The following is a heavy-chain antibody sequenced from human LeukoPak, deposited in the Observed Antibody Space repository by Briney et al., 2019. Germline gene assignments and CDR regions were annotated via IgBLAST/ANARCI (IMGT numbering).Heavy chain of an antibody. D-gene: IGHD3-22*01. V-gene: IGHV3-7*01. Sequence: GGSLRLSCEASGFTMSVYWMSWVRQAPGKGLEWVGIIKKDGSERNYVDSVNGRFTISRDNAKKSLYLQINSLRAEHTAVYYCARDWGAYYHFFDYWGQGTLVTVSS. J-gene: IGHJ4*02. CDR3: ARDWGAYYHFFDY. CDR1: GFTMSVYW. CDR2: IKKDGSER.